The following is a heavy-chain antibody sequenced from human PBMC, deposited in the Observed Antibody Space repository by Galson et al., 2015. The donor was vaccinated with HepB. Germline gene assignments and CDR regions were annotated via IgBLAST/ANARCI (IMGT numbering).Heavy chain of an antibody. J-gene: IGHJ4*02. V-gene: IGHV6-1*01. CDR2: TYYRSKWYY. Sequence: CAISGDSVSSNSAAWNWIRQSPSRGLEWLGRTYYRSKWYYDYAVSVKSRITINPDTSKNQFSLQLNSVTPEDTAVYYCARDPYYYGSGSYYNGGFDYWGQGTLVTVSS. CDR3: ARDPYYYGSGSYYNGGFDY. D-gene: IGHD3-10*01. CDR1: GDSVSSNSAA.